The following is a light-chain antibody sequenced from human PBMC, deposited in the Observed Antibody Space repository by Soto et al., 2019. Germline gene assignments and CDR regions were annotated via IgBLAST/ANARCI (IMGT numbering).Light chain of an antibody. J-gene: IGLJ2*01. Sequence: QSALTQPASVSGSPGQSITISCTGTSSDVGGYKSVSWYQQHPGKAPKLLIYEVINRPSGVSTRFSGSKSGNTASLTISGLQADGEGDYYCSSYTSTTTVVFGGGTKLTVL. V-gene: IGLV2-14*01. CDR1: SSDVGGYKS. CDR3: SSYTSTTTVV. CDR2: EVI.